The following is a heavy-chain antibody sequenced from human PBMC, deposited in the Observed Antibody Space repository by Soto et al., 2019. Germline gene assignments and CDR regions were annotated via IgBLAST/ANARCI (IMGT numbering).Heavy chain of an antibody. D-gene: IGHD3-22*01. Sequence: GASVKVSCKASGYTFTSYYMHWVRQAHGQGLGWMGIINPSGGSTSYAQKFQGRVTMTRDTSTSTVCMELSSLRSEDTAVYYCARDLSVYYDKGRGGFDPWGQGTLVTVSS. J-gene: IGHJ5*02. CDR3: ARDLSVYYDKGRGGFDP. CDR2: INPSGGST. CDR1: GYTFTSYY. V-gene: IGHV1-46*01.